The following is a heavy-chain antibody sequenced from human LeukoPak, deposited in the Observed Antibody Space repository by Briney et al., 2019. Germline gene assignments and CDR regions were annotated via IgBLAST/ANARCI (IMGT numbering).Heavy chain of an antibody. CDR1: GYTFTSYG. J-gene: IGHJ6*03. Sequence: ASVKVSCKASGYTFTSYGISWVRQAPGQGLEWMGWISAYNGNTNYAQKLQGRVTMTTDTSTSTAYMELRSLRSDDTAVYYCARELVAAAGTGVRYMDVWGKGTTVTVSS. D-gene: IGHD6-13*01. V-gene: IGHV1-18*01. CDR2: ISAYNGNT. CDR3: ARELVAAAGTGVRYMDV.